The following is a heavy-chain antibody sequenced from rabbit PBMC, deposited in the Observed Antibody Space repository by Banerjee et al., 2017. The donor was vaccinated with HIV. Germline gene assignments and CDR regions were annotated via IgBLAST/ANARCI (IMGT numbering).Heavy chain of an antibody. CDR2: IYAGSSGST. Sequence: QEQLVESGGGLVKPGASLTLTCTASGFSFSSSDYMCWVRQAPGKGLEWIACIYAGSSGSTWYASWAKGRFTISKTSSTTVTLQMTSLTAADTATYFCARDDASSSGYSFNLWGQGTLVTVS. D-gene: IGHD1-1*01. CDR3: ARDDASSSGYSFNL. CDR1: GFSFSSSDY. V-gene: IGHV1S45*01. J-gene: IGHJ4*01.